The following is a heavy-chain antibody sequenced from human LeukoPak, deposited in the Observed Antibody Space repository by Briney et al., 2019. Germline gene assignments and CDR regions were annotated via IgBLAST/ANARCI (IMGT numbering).Heavy chain of an antibody. D-gene: IGHD6-13*01. CDR3: SRQQLVGGWFDP. J-gene: IGHJ5*02. V-gene: IGHV4-31*03. CDR1: GGSISSGGYY. CDR2: IYYSGST. Sequence: PSETLSLTCTASGGSISSGGYYWSWIRQHPGKGLEWIGYIYYSGSTYYNPSLKSRVTISVDTSKNQFSLKLSSVTAADTAVYYCSRQQLVGGWFDPWGQGTLVTVSS.